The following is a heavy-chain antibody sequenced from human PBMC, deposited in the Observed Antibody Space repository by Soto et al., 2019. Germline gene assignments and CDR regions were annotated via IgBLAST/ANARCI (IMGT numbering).Heavy chain of an antibody. V-gene: IGHV4-4*09. Sequence: HVQLQESGPGLVKPSETLSLTCDVSGASVSHYFWSWIRQPPGKGLEWLGYMSSSGDSISNPARKSRITISLDMSRNHVSLNLSSLTVADTAVYYCASSSLTFFGGVVPDFAFWGPGTLVTVSS. CDR1: GASVSHYF. CDR3: ASSSLTFFGGVVPDFAF. J-gene: IGHJ4*02. D-gene: IGHD3-3*01. CDR2: MSSSGDS.